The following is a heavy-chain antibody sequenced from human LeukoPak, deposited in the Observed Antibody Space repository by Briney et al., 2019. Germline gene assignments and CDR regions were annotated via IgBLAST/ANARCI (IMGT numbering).Heavy chain of an antibody. J-gene: IGHJ4*02. CDR3: ATRLFYSSVWYGIDY. CDR1: GFTFSSYA. CDR2: ITGSGGST. Sequence: PGRSLRLSCAASGFTFSSYAMSWVRQAPGKGLEWVSVITGSGGSTFYADSVKGRFTISRDNSKKTVNLQMKSLRAEDTAVYYCATRLFYSSVWYGIDYWGQGTLVTVSS. D-gene: IGHD6-19*01. V-gene: IGHV3-23*01.